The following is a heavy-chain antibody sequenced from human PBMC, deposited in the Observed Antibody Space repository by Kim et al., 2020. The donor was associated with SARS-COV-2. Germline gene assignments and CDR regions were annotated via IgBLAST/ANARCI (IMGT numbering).Heavy chain of an antibody. CDR2: IIPLLGIA. CDR3: ASGIAARNYYYGMDV. J-gene: IGHJ6*02. Sequence: SVKVSCKASGGTFSSYAISWVRQAPGQGLEWMGRIIPLLGIANYAQKFQGRVTITADKSTSTAYMELSSLRSEDTAVYYCASGIAARNYYYGMDVWGQGTTVTVSS. V-gene: IGHV1-69*04. CDR1: GGTFSSYA. D-gene: IGHD6-6*01.